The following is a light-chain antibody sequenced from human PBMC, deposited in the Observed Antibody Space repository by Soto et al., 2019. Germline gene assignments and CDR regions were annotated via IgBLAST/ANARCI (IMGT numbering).Light chain of an antibody. Sequence: DIQMTQSPSSLSASVGDRVTISCQASQDIDMFLNWFQQKSGKAPKLLIYDASNLETGVPSRFSGSGSGTDFTFTISSLQPEDIATYYCQQYLNLPLTFGQGTRLEIK. V-gene: IGKV1-33*01. CDR2: DAS. CDR3: QQYLNLPLT. CDR1: QDIDMF. J-gene: IGKJ5*01.